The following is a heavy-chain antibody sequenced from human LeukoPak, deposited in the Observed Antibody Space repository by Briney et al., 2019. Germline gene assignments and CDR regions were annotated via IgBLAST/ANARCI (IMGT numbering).Heavy chain of an antibody. Sequence: GGSLRLSCAASGFTFSTYIMNWVRQAPGKGLEWVSAISGSGDSTYYADSVKGRFTISRDNSKNTLYLQVNSLRAEDTAVYCCAKGSGTHFVHDFWGQGTLVTVSS. D-gene: IGHD1-26*01. V-gene: IGHV3-23*01. CDR3: AKGSGTHFVHDF. CDR1: GFTFSTYI. J-gene: IGHJ4*02. CDR2: ISGSGDST.